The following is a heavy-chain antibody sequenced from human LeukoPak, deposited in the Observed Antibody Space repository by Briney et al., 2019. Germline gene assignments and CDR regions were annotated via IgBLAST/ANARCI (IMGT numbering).Heavy chain of an antibody. CDR2: IYYSGST. CDR1: GGSISSYY. CDR3: ARDGIAAAHDAFDI. Sequence: KASETLSLTCTVSGGSISSYYWSWIRQPPGKGLEWIGYIYYSGSTNYNPSLKSRVTISVDTSKNQFSLKLSSVTAADTAVYYCARDGIAAAHDAFDIWGQGTMVTVSS. J-gene: IGHJ3*02. D-gene: IGHD6-13*01. V-gene: IGHV4-59*01.